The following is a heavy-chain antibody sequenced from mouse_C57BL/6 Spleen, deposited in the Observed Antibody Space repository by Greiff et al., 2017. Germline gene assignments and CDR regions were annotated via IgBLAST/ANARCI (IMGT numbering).Heavy chain of an antibody. Sequence: QVQLQQPGAELVKPGASVQLSCQASGYTFTSYWMNWVKPRPGRGLAWIGRIDPNRGGTKYNEKFKSKATLTVDKPSSTAYMQLSSLTSEDSAVYYCARDVLGSGYFDYWGQGTTLTVSS. D-gene: IGHD4-1*01. CDR3: ARDVLGSGYFDY. V-gene: IGHV1-72*01. CDR2: IDPNRGGT. J-gene: IGHJ2*01. CDR1: GYTFTSYW.